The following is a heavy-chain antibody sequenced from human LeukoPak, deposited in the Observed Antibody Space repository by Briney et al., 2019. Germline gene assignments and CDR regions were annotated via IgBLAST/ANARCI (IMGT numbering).Heavy chain of an antibody. J-gene: IGHJ4*02. D-gene: IGHD6-19*01. CDR2: INHSGST. CDR3: ARTMRWLGTFDY. V-gene: IGHV4-34*01. Sequence: PGGSLRLSCAASGFTVSSNYMSWVRQPPGKGLEWIGEINHSGSTNYNPSLKSRVTISVDTSKNQFSLKLSSVTAADTAVYYCARTMRWLGTFDYWGQGTLVTVSS. CDR1: GFTVSSNY.